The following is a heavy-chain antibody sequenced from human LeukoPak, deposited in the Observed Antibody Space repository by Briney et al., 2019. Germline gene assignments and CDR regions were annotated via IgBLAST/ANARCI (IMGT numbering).Heavy chain of an antibody. V-gene: IGHV1-18*01. J-gene: IGHJ4*02. Sequence: ASVKVSCKASDYTFVNYGISWVRQAPGQGLEWMGWISAYNYDKKYAQKFQGRVTLTIDIPTQTAYMELTSLRSEDTAVYYCARQKVMYSSSSSLDYWGQGTLVTVSS. CDR1: DYTFVNYG. D-gene: IGHD6-6*01. CDR3: ARQKVMYSSSSSLDY. CDR2: ISAYNYDK.